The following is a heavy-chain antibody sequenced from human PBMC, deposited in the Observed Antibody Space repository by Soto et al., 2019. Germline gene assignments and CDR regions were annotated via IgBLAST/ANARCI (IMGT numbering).Heavy chain of an antibody. D-gene: IGHD5-18*01. J-gene: IGHJ3*02. CDR2: IKQDGSEK. Sequence: EVQLEESGGGLVQPGGSLRLACTASGFTFRSYYMSWVRQFPGRGLEWVANIKQDGSEKYYVDSVKGRFIISRDNVDNSLYLQMKSLRDEDTAVYYCARDGYSAGFDIWGQGTMVTVSS. V-gene: IGHV3-7*01. CDR3: ARDGYSAGFDI. CDR1: GFTFRSYY.